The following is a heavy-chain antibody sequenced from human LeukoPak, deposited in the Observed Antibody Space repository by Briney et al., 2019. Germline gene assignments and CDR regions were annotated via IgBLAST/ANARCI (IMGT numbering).Heavy chain of an antibody. CDR1: GFNFNDYD. Sequence: GWSLRLSCTASGFNFNDYDINWVRQAPGKGLEWVGRIKSKTDGGTTDYAAPVKGRFTISRDDSKNTLYLQMNSLKTEDTAVYYCTTDDYDSSGYYSDYWGQGTLVTVSS. D-gene: IGHD3-22*01. CDR2: IKSKTDGGTT. J-gene: IGHJ4*02. V-gene: IGHV3-15*01. CDR3: TTDDYDSSGYYSDY.